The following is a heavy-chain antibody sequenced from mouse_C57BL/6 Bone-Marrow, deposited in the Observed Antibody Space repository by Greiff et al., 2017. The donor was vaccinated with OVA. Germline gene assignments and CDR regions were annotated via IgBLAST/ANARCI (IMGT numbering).Heavy chain of an antibody. V-gene: IGHV14-2*01. D-gene: IGHD5-1-1*01. CDR3: ARDTRGPWFAY. CDR2: IDPEDGET. J-gene: IGHJ3*01. Sequence: VQLKQSGAELVKPGASVKLSCTASGFNIKDYYMHWVKQRTEQGLEWIGRIDPEDGETKYAPNFQGKATITADTSSNTAYLQLSSLTSEDTAVYYCARDTRGPWFAYWGQGTLVTVSA. CDR1: GFNIKDYY.